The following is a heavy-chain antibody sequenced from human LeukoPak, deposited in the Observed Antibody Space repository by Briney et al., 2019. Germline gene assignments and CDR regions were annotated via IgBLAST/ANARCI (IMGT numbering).Heavy chain of an antibody. CDR3: ARDSPMVRGVIITFYYYYYMDV. J-gene: IGHJ6*03. CDR1: GFTFSSYS. V-gene: IGHV3-21*01. CDR2: ISSSSSYI. D-gene: IGHD3-10*01. Sequence: GGSLRLSCAASGFTFSSYSMNWVRQAPGKGLEWVSSISSSSSYIYYADSVKGRFTISRDNAKNSLYLQMNSLRAEDTAVYYCARDSPMVRGVIITFYYYYYMDVWGKGTTVTVSS.